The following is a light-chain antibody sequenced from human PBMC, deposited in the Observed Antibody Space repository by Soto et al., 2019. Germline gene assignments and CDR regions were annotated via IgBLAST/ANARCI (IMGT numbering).Light chain of an antibody. CDR1: QAIGNF. V-gene: IGKV1-9*01. Sequence: DIQMTQSPSSLSAFVGDRVTITCRASQAIGNFLAWYQQKPGKVPKLLIYAASTLQSGVPSRFSGSGSGTEFTLTISGLLPEDFATYHCQQLNTLPFTFGQGTRLEIK. J-gene: IGKJ5*01. CDR2: AAS. CDR3: QQLNTLPFT.